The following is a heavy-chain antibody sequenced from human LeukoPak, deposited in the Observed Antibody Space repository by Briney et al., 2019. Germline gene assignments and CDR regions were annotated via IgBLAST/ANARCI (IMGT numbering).Heavy chain of an antibody. CDR3: ARASTKGYFYMDV. CDR2: INPNSGGA. Sequence: GASVKVSCKASGYTFTDYYMHWVRQAPGQGLEWMGWINPNSGGANYAQKFQGRVTMTRDTSISTAYMELSRLKSDDTAVYCCARASTKGYFYMDVWGKGTTVTVSS. CDR1: GYTFTDYY. J-gene: IGHJ6*03. D-gene: IGHD2-8*01. V-gene: IGHV1-2*02.